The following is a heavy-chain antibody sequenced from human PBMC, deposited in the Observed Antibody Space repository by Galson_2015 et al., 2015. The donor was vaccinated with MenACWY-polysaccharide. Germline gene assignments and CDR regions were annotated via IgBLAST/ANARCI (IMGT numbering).Heavy chain of an antibody. V-gene: IGHV3-23*01. Sequence: SLRLSCAASGFTFSSYTMSWVRQAPGKGLEWVSGVSGSGATKYYADSVKGRFTISRDNSKNTLYLQMDSLTAADTAVYFCANPRRSTRRTSDVDYWGQGTLATVSS. J-gene: IGHJ4*02. CDR2: VSGSGATK. D-gene: IGHD5/OR15-5a*01. CDR3: ANPRRSTRRTSDVDY. CDR1: GFTFSSYT.